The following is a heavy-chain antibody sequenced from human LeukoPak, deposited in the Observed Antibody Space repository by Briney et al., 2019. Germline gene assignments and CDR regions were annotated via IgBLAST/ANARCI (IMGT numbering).Heavy chain of an antibody. CDR1: GVSISSSSYY. D-gene: IGHD3-22*01. V-gene: IGHV4-39*01. J-gene: IGHJ2*01. Sequence: PSETLSLTCTVSGVSISSSSYYWGWIRQPPGKGLEWIGTIYHSGSTYYNPSLKSRLTMSVDTSKNQFSLKLSSVTVADTAIYYCARQTYYYDSSGHPYWYFDLWGRGTLVTVSS. CDR3: ARQTYYYDSSGHPYWYFDL. CDR2: IYHSGST.